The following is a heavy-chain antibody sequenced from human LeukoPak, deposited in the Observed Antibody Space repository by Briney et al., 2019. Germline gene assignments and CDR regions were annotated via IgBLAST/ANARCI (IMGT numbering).Heavy chain of an antibody. CDR1: GFTFTRYW. J-gene: IGHJ6*02. CDR2: IWYGGSNK. V-gene: IGHV3-33*08. CDR3: ARDYKYSSSWWSSQSYYGMDV. Sequence: HAGGSLRLSCAASGFTFTRYWMSWVRQAPGKGLEWVAVIWYGGSNKYYADSVKGRFTISRDNSKNTLYLQMNSLRAEDTAAYYCARDYKYSSSWWSSQSYYGMDVWGQGTTVTVSS. D-gene: IGHD6-6*01.